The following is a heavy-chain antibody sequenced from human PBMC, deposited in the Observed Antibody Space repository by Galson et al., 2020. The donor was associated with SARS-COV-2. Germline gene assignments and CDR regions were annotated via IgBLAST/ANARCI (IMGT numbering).Heavy chain of an antibody. CDR3: ARLLDCSGGSCPHNWFDP. J-gene: IGHJ5*02. CDR1: GGSISSSSYY. Sequence: SETLSLTCTVSGGSISSSSYYWGWIRPPPGKGLEGIGSIYYSGSTYYNPSLKSRVTISVDTSKNQFSLKLSSVTAADTAVYYCARLLDCSGGSCPHNWFDPWGQGTLVTVSS. D-gene: IGHD2-15*01. V-gene: IGHV4-39*01. CDR2: IYYSGST.